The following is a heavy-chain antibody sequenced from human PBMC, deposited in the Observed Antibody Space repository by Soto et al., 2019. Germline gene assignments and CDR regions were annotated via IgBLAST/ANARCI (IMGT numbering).Heavy chain of an antibody. Sequence: QVQLVQSGAEVKKPGASVKVSCKASGYTFTSYGLSWVRQAPGQGLEWMGWISAYNRNTNYAQKLQGRVTMTTDTSTSTAYRELRSRRSDDTAVFYCARVIASAADFDYWGQGTLVTVSS. CDR1: GYTFTSYG. CDR2: ISAYNRNT. CDR3: ARVIASAADFDY. V-gene: IGHV1-18*01. D-gene: IGHD6-13*01. J-gene: IGHJ4*02.